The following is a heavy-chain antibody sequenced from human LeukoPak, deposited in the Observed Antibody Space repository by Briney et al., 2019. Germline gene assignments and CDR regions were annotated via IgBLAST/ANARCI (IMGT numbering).Heavy chain of an antibody. CDR1: GGSISSYY. CDR3: ARDPGTISRYFDL. V-gene: IGHV4-59*01. D-gene: IGHD3-9*01. J-gene: IGHJ2*01. Sequence: SETLSLTCTVSGGSISSYYWSWIRQPPGKGLEWIGYIYYSGSTNYNPSLKSRVTISVDTSKNQFSLKLSSVTAADTAVYYCARDPGTISRYFDLWGRGTLVTVSS. CDR2: IYYSGST.